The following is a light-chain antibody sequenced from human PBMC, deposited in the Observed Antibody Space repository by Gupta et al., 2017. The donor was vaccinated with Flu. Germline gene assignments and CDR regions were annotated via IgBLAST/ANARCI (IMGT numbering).Light chain of an antibody. CDR3: QQYDNTPWT. CDR1: QDISNY. Sequence: MPQSPSSLSASVGDRVTITCQASQDISNYLNWYQQKPGKAPKLLIYDASNLETGVPSRFSGSGSGTDFTFTISSLQPEDIATYYCQQYDNTPWTFGPGTKVDIK. V-gene: IGKV1-33*01. CDR2: DAS. J-gene: IGKJ3*01.